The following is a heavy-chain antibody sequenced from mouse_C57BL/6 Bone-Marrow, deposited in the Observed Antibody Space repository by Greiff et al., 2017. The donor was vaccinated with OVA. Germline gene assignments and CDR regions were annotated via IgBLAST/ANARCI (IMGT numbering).Heavy chain of an antibody. CDR2: IHPNSGST. J-gene: IGHJ2*01. D-gene: IGHD1-1*01. V-gene: IGHV1-64*01. CDR1: GYTFTSYW. Sequence: QVQLQQPGAELVKPGASVKLSCKASGYTFTSYWMHWVKQRPGQGLEWIGMIHPNSGSTNYNEKFKSKATLTVDKSSSTAYMQLSSLTSEDSAVYYCARTTVVATGDFDYWGQGTTLTVSS. CDR3: ARTTVVATGDFDY.